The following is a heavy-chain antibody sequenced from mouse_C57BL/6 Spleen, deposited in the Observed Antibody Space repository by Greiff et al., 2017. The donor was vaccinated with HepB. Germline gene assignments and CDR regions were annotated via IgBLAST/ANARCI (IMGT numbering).Heavy chain of an antibody. CDR2: IWSGGST. V-gene: IGHV2-2*01. CDR1: GFSLTSYG. J-gene: IGHJ1*03. CDR3: ASTVSDYYSNSPWYFDV. Sequence: QVQLQQSGPGLVQPSQSLSITCTVSGFSLTSYGVHWVRQSPGKGLEWLGVIWSGGSTDYNAAFISRLSISKDNSKSQVFFKMNSLQADDTAIYYCASTVSDYYSNSPWYFDVWGTGTTVTVSS. D-gene: IGHD2-5*01.